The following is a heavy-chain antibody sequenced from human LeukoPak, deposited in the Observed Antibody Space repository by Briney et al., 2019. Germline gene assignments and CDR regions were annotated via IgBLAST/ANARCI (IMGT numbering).Heavy chain of an antibody. Sequence: SQTLSLTCTVSGGSISSGSYYWSWIRQSAGKGLEWIGRVYSGGGTNYNPSLKSRVTISVDTSKNQYSLNLTSVTAADTAVYYCARAIYDFWSGYYSDYWGQGTLVAVSS. V-gene: IGHV4-61*02. CDR1: GGSISSGSYY. CDR3: ARAIYDFWSGYYSDY. J-gene: IGHJ4*02. D-gene: IGHD3-3*01. CDR2: VYSGGGT.